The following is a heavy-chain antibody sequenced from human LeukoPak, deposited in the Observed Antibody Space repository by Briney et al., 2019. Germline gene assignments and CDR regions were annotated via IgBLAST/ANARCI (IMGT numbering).Heavy chain of an antibody. CDR1: GFTFSSYA. CDR2: ISGSGGST. J-gene: IGHJ4*02. CDR3: ARDRGYSYGFGY. V-gene: IGHV3-23*01. D-gene: IGHD5-18*01. Sequence: GSLRLSCAASGFTFSSYAMSWVRQAPGKGLEWVSAISGSGGSTYYADSVKGRFTITRDNSKNTLYLQMNSLRAEDTAVYYCARDRGYSYGFGYWGQGTLVTVSS.